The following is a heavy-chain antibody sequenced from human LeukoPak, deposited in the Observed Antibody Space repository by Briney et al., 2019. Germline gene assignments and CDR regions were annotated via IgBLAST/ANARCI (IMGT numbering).Heavy chain of an antibody. D-gene: IGHD3-16*02. Sequence: GGSLRLSCEVSGFTVSSHYMSWVRQAPGKGLEWVSVIYRGGSTYYADSVKGRFTISRDNGKNTLDLQLNSLRVEDTAVYFCTRTGYRHGMDVWGQGTTVTVSS. V-gene: IGHV3-53*01. CDR1: GFTVSSHY. J-gene: IGHJ6*02. CDR3: TRTGYRHGMDV. CDR2: IYRGGST.